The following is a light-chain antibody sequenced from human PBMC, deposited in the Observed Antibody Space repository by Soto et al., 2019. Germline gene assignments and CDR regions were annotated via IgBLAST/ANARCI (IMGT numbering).Light chain of an antibody. Sequence: EIVLTQSPGTLSLSPGERATLSCRASQSVSNNYLAWYQQKPGQAPRLLIYGASSRATGIPARFSGSRSGTDFTLTISSLEPEDFAVYYCQQRSIWPLTFGGGTKVDIK. J-gene: IGKJ4*01. V-gene: IGKV3D-20*02. CDR2: GAS. CDR1: QSVSNNY. CDR3: QQRSIWPLT.